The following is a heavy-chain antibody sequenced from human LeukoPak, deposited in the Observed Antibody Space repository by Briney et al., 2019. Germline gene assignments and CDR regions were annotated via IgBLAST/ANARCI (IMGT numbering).Heavy chain of an antibody. CDR2: IWYDGSNK. V-gene: IGHV3-33*01. CDR1: GFTFSSYG. Sequence: GGSLRLSCAASGFTFSSYGMHWVRQAPGKGLEWVAVIWYDGSNKYYADSVKGRFAISRDNSKNTLYLQMNTLRVEDTAVYYCARAPVAASYYFDYWGQGTLVTVSS. D-gene: IGHD6-19*01. CDR3: ARAPVAASYYFDY. J-gene: IGHJ4*02.